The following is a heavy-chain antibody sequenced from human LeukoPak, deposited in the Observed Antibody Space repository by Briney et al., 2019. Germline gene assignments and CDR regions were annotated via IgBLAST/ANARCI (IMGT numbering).Heavy chain of an antibody. D-gene: IGHD3-10*01. CDR1: GFTLSDYG. J-gene: IGHJ4*02. CDR2: IWYEGRNQ. V-gene: IGHV3-33*01. CDR3: ARDSGPYYGSGKDF. Sequence: PGGSLRLSCCASGFTLSDYGMHCVRQAPGGALEWVAVIWYEGRNQHSVDYVYGRFTISRDNSKNMLYLQMNSLRADDTAVYYCARDSGPYYGSGKDFWGQGTLVTVSS.